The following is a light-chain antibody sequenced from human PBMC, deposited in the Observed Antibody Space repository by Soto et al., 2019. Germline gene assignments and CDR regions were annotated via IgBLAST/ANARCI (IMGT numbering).Light chain of an antibody. Sequence: DIQMTQSPSSLSASVGDRVTITCRASQGIRDALGWYQQKPGKAPKRLIYAASSLQSGVPSRFSGSGSGTEFTLTISSLQLEDFATCYCLQHNSYPQTFGQGTKVEIK. CDR3: LQHNSYPQT. J-gene: IGKJ1*01. CDR1: QGIRDA. CDR2: AAS. V-gene: IGKV1-17*01.